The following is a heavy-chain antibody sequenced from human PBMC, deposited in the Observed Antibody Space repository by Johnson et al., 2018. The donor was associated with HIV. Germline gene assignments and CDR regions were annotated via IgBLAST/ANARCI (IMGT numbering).Heavy chain of an antibody. CDR2: INWSGHDT. Sequence: VQLVESGGGVVQPGGSLRLSCAASGFTFGDYGMNWVRQVPGKGLEWVSGINWSGHDTAYSDSVKGRFTISRDNAKNSLYLQMNGLRDEDTAWYYCARGRGYGAERGALDNWGQGTMVTVSA. CDR1: GFTFGDYG. D-gene: IGHD4-17*01. CDR3: ARGRGYGAERGALDN. V-gene: IGHV3-20*04. J-gene: IGHJ3*02.